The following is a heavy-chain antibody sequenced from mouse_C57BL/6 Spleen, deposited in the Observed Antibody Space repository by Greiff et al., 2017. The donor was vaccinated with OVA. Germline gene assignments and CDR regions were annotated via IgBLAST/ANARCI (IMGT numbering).Heavy chain of an antibody. CDR3: TRTYDAYGEAFDY. Sequence: DVKLQESVAELVRPGASVKLSCTASGFNITTTYMHWVKQRPEQGLEWIGSFDPANGNTKYAPKFQGKATITADTSSNTDYLQLSSLTSEDTAIYYCTRTYDAYGEAFDYWGQGTTLTVSS. J-gene: IGHJ2*01. D-gene: IGHD2-3*01. V-gene: IGHV14-3*01. CDR2: FDPANGNT. CDR1: GFNITTTY.